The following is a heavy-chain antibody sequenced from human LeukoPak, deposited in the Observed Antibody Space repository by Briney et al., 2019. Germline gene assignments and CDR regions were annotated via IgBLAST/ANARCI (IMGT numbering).Heavy chain of an antibody. CDR1: GFTFSSYW. V-gene: IGHV3-7*01. CDR2: IKKDGGEK. J-gene: IGHJ2*01. Sequence: GESLRLACAASGFTFSSYWMSWVRQAPGKGLEWVANIKKDGGEKNYVDSVKGRFTISRDNAKNSLYLQMDSLRAEDTAVYYCASGFTWYFDLWGRGTLVTVSS. CDR3: ASGFTWYFDL.